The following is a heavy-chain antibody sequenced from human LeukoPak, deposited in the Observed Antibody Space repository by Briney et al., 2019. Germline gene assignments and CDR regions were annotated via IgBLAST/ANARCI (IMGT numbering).Heavy chain of an antibody. CDR3: ARLDIVVVPASVKFDY. Sequence: SETLSLTCTVSGGSISSGDYYWSWIRQPPGKGLEWIGYIYYSGSTYYNPSLKSRVTISVDTSKNQFSLKLSSVTAADTAVYYCARLDIVVVPASVKFDYWGQGTLVTVSS. V-gene: IGHV4-30-4*01. D-gene: IGHD2-2*01. CDR1: GGSISSGDYY. J-gene: IGHJ4*02. CDR2: IYYSGST.